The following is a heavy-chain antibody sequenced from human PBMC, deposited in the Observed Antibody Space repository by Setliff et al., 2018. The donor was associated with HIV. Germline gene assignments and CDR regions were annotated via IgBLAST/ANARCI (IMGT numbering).Heavy chain of an antibody. CDR1: GGSISSNW. CDR3: ARDIWAYGLMGS. V-gene: IGHV4-4*02. CDR2: IYHSGST. J-gene: IGHJ5*02. D-gene: IGHD4-17*01. Sequence: SETLSLTCAVSGGSISSNWRSWVRQSPGKGLEWIGGIYHSGSTHYNPSLQSRVTLSLDNSKNQFSLKLTSVTAADTAVYYCARDIWAYGLMGSWGQGTLVTVSS.